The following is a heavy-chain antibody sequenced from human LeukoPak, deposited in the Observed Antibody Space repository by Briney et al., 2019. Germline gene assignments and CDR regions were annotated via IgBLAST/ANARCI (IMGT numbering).Heavy chain of an antibody. J-gene: IGHJ5*02. Sequence: PSETLSLTCTVSGGSISNYYWSWIRQPPGKGLEWIGYVFYSGSTNYNPSLRSRVTISVDTSRNQFSLKLSSVTAADTAVYYCARGTGLLVPWGQGTLVTVSS. CDR1: GGSISNYY. D-gene: IGHD3/OR15-3a*01. CDR2: VFYSGST. CDR3: ARGTGLLVP. V-gene: IGHV4-59*01.